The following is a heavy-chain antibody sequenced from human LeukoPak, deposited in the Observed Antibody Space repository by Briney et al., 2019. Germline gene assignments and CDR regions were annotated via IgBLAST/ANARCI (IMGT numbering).Heavy chain of an antibody. J-gene: IGHJ3*02. Sequence: GGSLRLSRAASGFIISNYSMSWVRQAPGKGLEGVSYISSGTGNKYYADSVKGRFTISRDNAKNSLYLQMNSLREEDTAVYHCARFSGTITAFDIWGQGTLVTVSS. CDR1: GFIISNYS. CDR2: ISSGTGNK. V-gene: IGHV3-48*02. D-gene: IGHD3-10*01. CDR3: ARFSGTITAFDI.